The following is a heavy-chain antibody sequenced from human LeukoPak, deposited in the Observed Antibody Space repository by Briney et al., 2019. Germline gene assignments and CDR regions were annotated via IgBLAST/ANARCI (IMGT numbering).Heavy chain of an antibody. Sequence: SETLSLTCSVSGGSISSSTYYWGWIRQPPKKGLDWIGSIYYSGSTYYNPSLKSRVTISVDTSKNQFSLKLSSVTAADTAVYYCARPYDYVWGSYRYNWFDPWGQGTLVTVSS. CDR2: IYYSGST. CDR3: ARPYDYVWGSYRYNWFDP. V-gene: IGHV4-39*01. CDR1: GGSISSSTYY. J-gene: IGHJ5*02. D-gene: IGHD3-16*02.